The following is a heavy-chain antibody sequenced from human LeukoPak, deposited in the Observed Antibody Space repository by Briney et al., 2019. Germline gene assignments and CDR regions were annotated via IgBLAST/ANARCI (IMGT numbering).Heavy chain of an antibody. Sequence: SETLSLTCTVSGGSISNSSYYWGWIRQPPGKGLEWIGSIYYSGSTYYNPSLKSRVTTSVDTSKNQFSLKLSSVTAGDTAVYYVARHRGGGSYRYPYFQHWGQGTLVTVSS. CDR2: IYYSGST. J-gene: IGHJ1*01. CDR3: ARHRGGGSYRYPYFQH. V-gene: IGHV4-39*01. D-gene: IGHD3-16*02. CDR1: GGSISNSSYY.